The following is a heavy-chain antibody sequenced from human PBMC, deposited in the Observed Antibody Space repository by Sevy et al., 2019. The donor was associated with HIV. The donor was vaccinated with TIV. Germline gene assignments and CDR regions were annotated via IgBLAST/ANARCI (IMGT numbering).Heavy chain of an antibody. CDR2: IYYSGST. CDR1: GGSISSYY. CDR3: ARETFRELSGGSYYYYGMDV. J-gene: IGHJ6*02. V-gene: IGHV4-59*01. Sequence: SETLSLTCTVSGGSISSYYWSWIRQPPGKGLEWIGYIYYSGSTNYNPSLKSRVTISVDTSKNQFSLKLSSVTAADTAVYYCARETFRELSGGSYYYYGMDVWGQGTTVTVSS. D-gene: IGHD3-10*01.